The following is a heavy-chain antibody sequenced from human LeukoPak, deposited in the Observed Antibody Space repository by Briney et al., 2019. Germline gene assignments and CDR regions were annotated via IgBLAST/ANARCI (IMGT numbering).Heavy chain of an antibody. Sequence: GGSLRLSCAASGCTFTSYAISWVRQAPGKGLEWVSGISGSGGSAHYADSVKGRFTISRDNSKNTLYLQMNSLRAEDTAVYYSARDQLDYSNYQPFDYWGHGTLVTVSS. CDR1: GCTFTSYA. CDR3: ARDQLDYSNYQPFDY. D-gene: IGHD4-11*01. J-gene: IGHJ4*01. V-gene: IGHV3-23*01. CDR2: ISGSGGSA.